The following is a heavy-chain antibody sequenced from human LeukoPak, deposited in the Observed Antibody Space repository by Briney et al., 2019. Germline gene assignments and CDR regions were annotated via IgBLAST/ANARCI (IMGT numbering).Heavy chain of an antibody. CDR3: VKEGVRGSATFDY. D-gene: IGHD1-1*01. Sequence: AGGSLRLSCAASGFTFSSYAMHWVRQAPGKGLEWVAVISYDGSNKYYADSVKGRFTISRDNSKNTLYLQMNSLRAEDTAVYYCVKEGVRGSATFDYWGQGTLVTVSS. V-gene: IGHV3-30*04. CDR1: GFTFSSYA. J-gene: IGHJ4*02. CDR2: ISYDGSNK.